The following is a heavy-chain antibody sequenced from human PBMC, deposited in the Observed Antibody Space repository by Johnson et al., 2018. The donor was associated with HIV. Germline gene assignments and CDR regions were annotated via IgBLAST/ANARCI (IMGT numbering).Heavy chain of an antibody. Sequence: QVQLVESGGGLVEPGGSLRLSCVVSAFTFSNAWMSWVRQAPGKGLECVAVISYDGSDKYYADSVKGRVTISRDNPKNTVYLHMNNLRAEDTAVYYCARDLAYNSRWTGAFDIWGQGTMVTVSS. CDR2: ISYDGSDK. J-gene: IGHJ3*02. CDR1: AFTFSNAW. CDR3: ARDLAYNSRWTGAFDI. D-gene: IGHD6-13*01. V-gene: IGHV3-30*03.